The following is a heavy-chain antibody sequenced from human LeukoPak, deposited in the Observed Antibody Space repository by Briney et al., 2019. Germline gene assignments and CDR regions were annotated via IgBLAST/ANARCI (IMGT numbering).Heavy chain of an antibody. J-gene: IGHJ5*02. Sequence: SVSVSCKASEDTFSSYAISWVRQDPPQEVAGMGGIIPLFGTAHYAQTLQGRVTQSADAPTSTLYMKPSTLTSADTGVYSCSTHLGYGSSTSCFADNWLGPWGQGTLVTVSS. CDR1: EDTFSSYA. CDR3: STHLGYGSSTSCFADNWLGP. CDR2: IIPLFGTA. V-gene: IGHV1-69*13. D-gene: IGHD2-2*01.